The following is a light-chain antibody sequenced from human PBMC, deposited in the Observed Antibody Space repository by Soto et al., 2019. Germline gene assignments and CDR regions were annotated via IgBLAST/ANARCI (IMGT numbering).Light chain of an antibody. CDR2: GAS. V-gene: IGKV3-20*01. J-gene: IGKJ5*01. Sequence: EIVLTQSPGTLYLSPGERATLSCRASQSVSSYYLAWYQQKPGQAPRLLIYGASSRATGIPDRFSGSGSGTDFTLTISRLEPEDFAVYYCQQYGSSPQPITFGQGTRLEIK. CDR3: QQYGSSPQPIT. CDR1: QSVSSYY.